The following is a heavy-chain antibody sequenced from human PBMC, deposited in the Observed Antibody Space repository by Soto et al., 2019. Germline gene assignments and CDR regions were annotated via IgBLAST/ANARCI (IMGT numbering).Heavy chain of an antibody. CDR3: ARGASGDYGPDYYYGMDV. V-gene: IGHV1-3*01. J-gene: IGHJ6*02. CDR2: INAGNGNT. Sequence: QVQLVQSGAEVKKPGASVKVSCKASGYTFTSYAMHWVRQAPGQRLEWMGWINAGNGNTKYSQKFQGRVTITRDTSASTAYMELSSLRSEDTAVYYCARGASGDYGPDYYYGMDVWGQGHPGPRLL. D-gene: IGHD4-17*01. CDR1: GYTFTSYA.